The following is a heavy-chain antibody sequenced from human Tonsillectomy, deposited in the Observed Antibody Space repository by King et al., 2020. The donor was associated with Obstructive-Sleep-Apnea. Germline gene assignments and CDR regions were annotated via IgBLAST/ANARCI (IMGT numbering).Heavy chain of an antibody. CDR1: GGSFSSHY. V-gene: IGHV4-59*11. J-gene: IGHJ4*02. CDR3: ARRNAGGSETYYNGGLDY. CDR2: ISYSGST. D-gene: IGHD3-10*01. Sequence: QLQESGPGLVKPSETLSLTCTVSGGSFSSHYWTWIRQPPGKGLEWIGYISYSGSTNYNPSLKSRVTISLDTSTNQFSLKLSSVTAAETAVYYCARRNAGGSETYYNGGLDYWGQGTLVTVSS.